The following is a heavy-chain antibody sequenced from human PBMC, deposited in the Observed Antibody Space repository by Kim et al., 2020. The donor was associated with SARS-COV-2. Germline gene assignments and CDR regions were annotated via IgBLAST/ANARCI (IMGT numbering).Heavy chain of an antibody. V-gene: IGHV3-33*01. D-gene: IGHD6-13*01. CDR1: GFTFSSYG. CDR2: IWYDGSNK. CDR3: ARGYSTNLPRDYYYGMDV. Sequence: GGSLRLSCAASGFTFSSYGMHWVRQAPGKGLEWVAVIWYDGSNKYYADSVKGRFTISRDNSKNTLYLQMNSLRAEDTAVYYCARGYSTNLPRDYYYGMDVWGQGTTVTVSS. J-gene: IGHJ6*02.